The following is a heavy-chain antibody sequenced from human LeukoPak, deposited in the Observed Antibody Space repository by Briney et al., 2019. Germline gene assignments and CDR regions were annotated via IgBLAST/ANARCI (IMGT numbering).Heavy chain of an antibody. V-gene: IGHV1-24*01. J-gene: IGHJ4*02. CDR1: GYTLTELS. CDR3: ATSGPRNYYDSSGYWIY. CDR2: FDPEDGET. Sequence: GASVKVSCKVSGYTLTELSMHWVRQAPGKGLEWMGGFDPEDGETIYAQKFQGRVTMTEDTSTDTAYMELSSQRSEDTAVYYCATSGPRNYYDSSGYWIYWGQGTLVTVSS. D-gene: IGHD3-22*01.